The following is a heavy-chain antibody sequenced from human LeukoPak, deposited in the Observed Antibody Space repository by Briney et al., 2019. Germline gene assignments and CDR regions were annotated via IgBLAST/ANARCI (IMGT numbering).Heavy chain of an antibody. V-gene: IGHV1-3*01. CDR3: ASVKWFGELTSYGMDV. Sequence: ASVKVSCKASGYTFTSYAMHWVRQAPGQRLEWVGWINAGNGNTKYSQKFQGRVTITRDTSASTAYMELSSLRSEDTAVYYCASVKWFGELTSYGMDVWGQGTTVTVSS. J-gene: IGHJ6*02. CDR2: INAGNGNT. D-gene: IGHD3-10*01. CDR1: GYTFTSYA.